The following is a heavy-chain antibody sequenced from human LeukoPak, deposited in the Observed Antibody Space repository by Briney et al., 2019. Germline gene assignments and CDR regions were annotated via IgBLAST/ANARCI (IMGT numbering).Heavy chain of an antibody. D-gene: IGHD6-19*01. Sequence: GASVKVSCKASGYTFTGYYMHWVRQAPGQGLEWMGWINPNSGGTNYALKFQGWVTMTRDTSISTAYMELSRLRSDDTAVYYCARGVSEVATIWDQTGSSGWYADYWGQGTLVTVSS. J-gene: IGHJ4*02. V-gene: IGHV1-2*04. CDR3: ARGVSEVATIWDQTGSSGWYADY. CDR2: INPNSGGT. CDR1: GYTFTGYY.